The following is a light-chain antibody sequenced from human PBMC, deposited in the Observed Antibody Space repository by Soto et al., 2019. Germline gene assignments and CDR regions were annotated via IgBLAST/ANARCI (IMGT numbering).Light chain of an antibody. CDR2: DNN. V-gene: IGLV1-51*01. CDR1: SSNIGNNY. Sequence: QSVLTQPPSVSAAPGQKVTISCSGSSSNIGNNYVSWYQQLPGTDPKLLIYDNNKRPSGIPDRFSGSKSGTSATLGITGLQTGDEADYYCGTWDNSLSAWVFGGGTKLTVL. J-gene: IGLJ3*02. CDR3: GTWDNSLSAWV.